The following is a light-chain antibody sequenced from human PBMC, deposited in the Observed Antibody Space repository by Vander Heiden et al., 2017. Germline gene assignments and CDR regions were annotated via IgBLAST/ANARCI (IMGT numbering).Light chain of an antibody. CDR1: QRLLHSNGYNY. Sequence: DIAMSQSPLSLPLAPGEPASISCRSSQRLLHSNGYNYLDWYLQKPGQSPQLLIYLGSNRASGVPDRFSGSGSGTDFTLKISRVEAEDVGVYYCMQALQTPPYTFGQGTKLEIK. V-gene: IGKV2-28*01. CDR2: LGS. CDR3: MQALQTPPYT. J-gene: IGKJ2*01.